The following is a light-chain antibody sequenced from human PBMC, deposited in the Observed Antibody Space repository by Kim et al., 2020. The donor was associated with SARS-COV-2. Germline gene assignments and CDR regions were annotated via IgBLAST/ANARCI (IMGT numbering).Light chain of an antibody. CDR1: VLAKKY. CDR3: YSAADNNGV. CDR2: KDS. V-gene: IGLV3-27*01. Sequence: SYELTQPPSVSVSPGQTARITCSGDVLAKKYARWFQQKPGQAPVLVIYKDSERPSGIPERFSGSSSGTTVTLTISGAQVEDEADYYCYSAADNNGVFGGGTQLTVL. J-gene: IGLJ3*02.